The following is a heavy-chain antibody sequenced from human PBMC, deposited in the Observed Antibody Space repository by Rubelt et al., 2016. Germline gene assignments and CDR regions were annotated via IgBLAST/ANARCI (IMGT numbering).Heavy chain of an antibody. CDR2: IYYGGST. V-gene: IGHV4-59*08. D-gene: IGHD6-6*01. J-gene: IGHJ4*02. Sequence: SSYYLTWIRQPPGKGLEYIGYIYYGGSTNYNPSLKSRVTISVDTSKNQFSLKLSSVTAADTAVYYCARLSSSSGIDYWGQGILVTVSS. CDR1: SSYY. CDR3: ARLSSSSGIDY.